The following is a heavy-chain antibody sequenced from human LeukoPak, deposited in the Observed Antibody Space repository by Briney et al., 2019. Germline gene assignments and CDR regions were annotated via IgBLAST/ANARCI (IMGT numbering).Heavy chain of an antibody. D-gene: IGHD2-2*02. J-gene: IGHJ4*02. CDR2: IYTSGST. CDR3: ARLLYTPSSPRKVFDY. Sequence: SETLSLTCTVSGGSISSYYWSWIRQPAGKGLEWIGRIYTSGSTNYNPSLKSRVTMSVDTSKNQFSLKLSSVTAADTAVYYCARLLYTPSSPRKVFDYWGQGTLVTVSS. CDR1: GGSISSYY. V-gene: IGHV4-4*07.